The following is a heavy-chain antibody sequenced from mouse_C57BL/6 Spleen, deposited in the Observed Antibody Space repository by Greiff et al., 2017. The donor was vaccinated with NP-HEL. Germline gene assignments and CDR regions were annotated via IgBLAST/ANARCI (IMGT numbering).Heavy chain of an antibody. CDR3: ARGTGGFDY. V-gene: IGHV3-6*01. J-gene: IGHJ2*01. Sequence: DVQLQESGPGLVKPSQSLSLTCSVTGYSITSGYYWNWIRQFPGNKLEWMGYISYDGSNNYNPSLKNRISITRDTSKNQFFLKLNSVTTEDTATYYCARGTGGFDYWGQGTTLTVSS. CDR2: ISYDGSN. CDR1: GYSITSGYY. D-gene: IGHD4-1*01.